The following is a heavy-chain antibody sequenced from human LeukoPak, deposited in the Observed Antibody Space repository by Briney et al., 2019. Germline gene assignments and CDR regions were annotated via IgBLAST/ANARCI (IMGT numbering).Heavy chain of an antibody. Sequence: GESLKISCKGSGYSFTSYWIGWVRQMPGKGLEWMGIIYPGDSDTRYSPSFQGQVTISADKSISTTYLQWSSLKASDTAMYYCARGLRPFGNWFDPWGQGTLVTVSS. D-gene: IGHD4-17*01. V-gene: IGHV5-51*01. CDR2: IYPGDSDT. CDR3: ARGLRPFGNWFDP. CDR1: GYSFTSYW. J-gene: IGHJ5*02.